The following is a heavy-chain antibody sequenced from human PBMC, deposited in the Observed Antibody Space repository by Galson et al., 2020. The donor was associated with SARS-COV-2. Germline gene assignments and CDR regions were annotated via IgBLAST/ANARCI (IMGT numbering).Heavy chain of an antibody. J-gene: IGHJ4*02. Sequence: KMSGPTLVKPTQTLTLTCSFSGFSLSTTGVGVGWIRQPPGKALEWLALIYWDDNIFYRPSLKSRLTITKDTSKNQVGITMTNMDPVDTATYYCAHKPRGTTCYSHWGQGTLVTVS. D-gene: IGHD2-15*01. CDR3: AHKPRGTTCYSH. CDR1: GFSLSTTGVG. CDR2: IYWDDNI. V-gene: IGHV2-5*02.